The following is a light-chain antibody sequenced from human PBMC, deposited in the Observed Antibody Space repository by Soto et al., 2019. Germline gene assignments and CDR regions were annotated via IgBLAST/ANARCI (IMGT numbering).Light chain of an antibody. CDR2: DAS. CDR3: QQYKTYSM. CDR1: QSISSW. J-gene: IGKJ1*01. V-gene: IGKV1-5*01. Sequence: DIQMTQSPSTLSASVGDRVTFTCRASQSISSWLAWYQQKPGKAPKLPIFDASSLQGGVPSRFSGSGSGTEFTLTISSLQPDDFATYYCQQYKTYSMFGQRTKV.